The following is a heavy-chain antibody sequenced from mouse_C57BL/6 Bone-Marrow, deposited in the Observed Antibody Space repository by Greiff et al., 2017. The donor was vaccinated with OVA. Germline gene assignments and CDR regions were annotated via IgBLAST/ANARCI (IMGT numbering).Heavy chain of an antibody. D-gene: IGHD2-10*02. CDR1: GYTFTSYW. Sequence: QVQLQQPGAELVRPGSSVKLSCKASGYTFTSYWMHWVKQRPIQGLEWIGNIDPSDSETNYNQKFKDKATLTVDKSSSTAYMQLSSLTSEDSAVYYCARSSSLEDWGQGTLVTVSA. J-gene: IGHJ3*01. CDR2: IDPSDSET. V-gene: IGHV1-52*01. CDR3: ARSSSLED.